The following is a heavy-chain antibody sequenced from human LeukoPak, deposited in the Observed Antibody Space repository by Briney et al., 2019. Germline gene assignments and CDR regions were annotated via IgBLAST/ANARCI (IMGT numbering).Heavy chain of an antibody. J-gene: IGHJ5*02. D-gene: IGHD6-13*01. Sequence: GGSLRLSCAASGFTFSSYAMSWVRQAPGKGLEWVSAISGSGGSTYYADSVKGRFTISRDNSKNTLHLKMNSLRAEDTAVYFCAKDQTRSSWYSNWFDPWGEGTLVTVSS. V-gene: IGHV3-23*01. CDR1: GFTFSSYA. CDR3: AKDQTRSSWYSNWFDP. CDR2: ISGSGGST.